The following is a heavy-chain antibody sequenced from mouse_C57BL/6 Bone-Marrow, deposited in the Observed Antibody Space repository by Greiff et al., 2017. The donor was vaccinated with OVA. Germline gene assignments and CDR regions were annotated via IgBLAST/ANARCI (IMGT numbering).Heavy chain of an antibody. CDR1: GYTFTDYE. V-gene: IGHV1-15*01. D-gene: IGHD2-4*01. Sequence: VKVVESGAELVRPGASVTLSCKASGYTFTDYEMHWVKQTPVHGLEWIGAIDPETGGTAYNQKFKGKAILTADKSSSTAYMELRSLTSEDSAVYYCTREYDYGFAYWGQGTLVTVSA. J-gene: IGHJ3*01. CDR3: TREYDYGFAY. CDR2: IDPETGGT.